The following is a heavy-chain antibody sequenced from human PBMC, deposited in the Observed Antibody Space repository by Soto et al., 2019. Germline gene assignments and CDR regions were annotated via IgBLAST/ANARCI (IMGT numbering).Heavy chain of an antibody. CDR3: ARGGSSSWYKFGYNWFDP. D-gene: IGHD6-13*01. V-gene: IGHV1-3*01. Sequence: GASVKVSCKACGYTFTSYAMPWVRQAPGQRLEWMGWINAGNGNTKYSQKFQGRVTITRDTSASTAYMELSSLRSEDTAVYYCARGGSSSWYKFGYNWFDPWGQGTLVTVSS. CDR2: INAGNGNT. CDR1: GYTFTSYA. J-gene: IGHJ5*02.